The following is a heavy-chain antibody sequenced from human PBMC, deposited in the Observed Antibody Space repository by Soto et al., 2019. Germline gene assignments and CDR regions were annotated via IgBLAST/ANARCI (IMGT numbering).Heavy chain of an antibody. D-gene: IGHD2-15*01. V-gene: IGHV4-4*07. CDR1: GGSMNAHF. Sequence: SETLSLTCTVSGGSMNAHFWSWIRQTAGKGLEWIGHIYISGTTMYNPSLKSRVTMSVDPPKNQLSLKLTSVTAADTAVYYCARINGGSPDFWGQGTLVT. CDR3: ARINGGSPDF. J-gene: IGHJ4*02. CDR2: IYISGTT.